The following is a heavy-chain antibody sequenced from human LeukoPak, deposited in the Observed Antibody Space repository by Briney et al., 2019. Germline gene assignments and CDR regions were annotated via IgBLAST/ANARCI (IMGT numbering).Heavy chain of an antibody. CDR3: ATRHSSVAGLDY. J-gene: IGHJ4*02. CDR2: IDSDDSST. Sequence: PGGSLRLSCAASGFTFSSYWMHWVRQAPGMGLAWVSRIDSDDSSTTYADSVKGRFTISRDNAKNTLYLQMNSLTPEDTAMYYCATRHSSVAGLDYWGQGTLVTVSS. V-gene: IGHV3-74*01. CDR1: GFTFSSYW. D-gene: IGHD6-13*01.